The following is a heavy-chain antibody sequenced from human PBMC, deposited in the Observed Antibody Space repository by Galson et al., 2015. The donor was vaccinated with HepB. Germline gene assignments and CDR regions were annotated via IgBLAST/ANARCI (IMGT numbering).Heavy chain of an antibody. CDR3: AKDRGSGGTVIHLFDY. D-gene: IGHD3-10*01. V-gene: IGHV3-30*18. CDR2: ISYDGSNK. Sequence: SLRLSCAASGFTFSNAWMSWVRQAPGKGLEWVAVISYDGSNKYYADSVKGRFTISRDNSKNTLYLQMNSLRAEDTAVYYCAKDRGSGGTVIHLFDYWGQGTLVTVSS. J-gene: IGHJ4*02. CDR1: GFTFSNAW.